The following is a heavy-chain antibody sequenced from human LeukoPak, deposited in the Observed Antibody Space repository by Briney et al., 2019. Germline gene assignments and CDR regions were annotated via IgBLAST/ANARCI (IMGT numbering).Heavy chain of an antibody. CDR3: ASERRYSSGRWDYYFDY. CDR1: GGAFSRFY. Sequence: SETLSLTCAVYGGAFSRFYWGWIRQPPGKGLEWIGEINESGGTNYNPSLKSRVTISVDTPKNQFSLRLSSVTAADTAVYYCASERRYSSGRWDYYFDYWGQGTLVTVSS. D-gene: IGHD6-19*01. V-gene: IGHV4-34*01. CDR2: INESGGT. J-gene: IGHJ4*02.